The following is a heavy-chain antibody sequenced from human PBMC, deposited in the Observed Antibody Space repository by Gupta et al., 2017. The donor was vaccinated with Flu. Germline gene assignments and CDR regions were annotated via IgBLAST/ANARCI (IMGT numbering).Heavy chain of an antibody. CDR3: ARLGSVTGDY. J-gene: IGHJ4*02. D-gene: IGHD6-25*01. CDR2: IRTSPGYI. CDR1: GFSFSDYT. Sequence: EVQLVESGGGLVRPGGSLRLSCVASGFSFSDYTMNWVRQAPGKGLEWVSSIRTSPGYIYYADSVKGRFAVSRDNSKNSVFLQMDNLRVEDSAIYYCARLGSVTGDYWGPGILVTVSS. V-gene: IGHV3-21*06.